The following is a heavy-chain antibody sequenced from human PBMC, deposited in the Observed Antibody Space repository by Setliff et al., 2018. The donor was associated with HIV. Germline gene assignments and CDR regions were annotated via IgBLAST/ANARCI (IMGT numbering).Heavy chain of an antibody. CDR1: RFTLSSYT. J-gene: IGHJ5*02. CDR2: ISSTSSYM. V-gene: IGHV3-21*01. D-gene: IGHD3-10*02. Sequence: PGGSLRLSCAASRFTLSSYTMNWVRQAPGKGLEWVSSISSTSSYMYYADSVKGRFTISRDNAKNSLFLQMNSLRGADTAVYYCARGACSGTYCEIDPWGQGTLVTVSS. CDR3: ARGACSGTYCEIDP.